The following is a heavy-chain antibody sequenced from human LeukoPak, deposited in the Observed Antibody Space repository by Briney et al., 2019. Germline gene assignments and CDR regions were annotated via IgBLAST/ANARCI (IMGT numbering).Heavy chain of an antibody. CDR1: GYTFTGYY. V-gene: IGHV1-2*02. J-gene: IGHJ5*02. CDR2: INPNSGGT. D-gene: IGHD3-3*02. CDR3: ARDEHFWSGYYSNWFDP. Sequence: ASVKVSFKSSGYTFTGYYMHLVRQAPGQGFEWMGWINPNSGGTNYAQKVQGRGSMTRDTAITTAYMEPSRLRSDDTAVYYCARDEHFWSGYYSNWFDPWGQGTLVTVSS.